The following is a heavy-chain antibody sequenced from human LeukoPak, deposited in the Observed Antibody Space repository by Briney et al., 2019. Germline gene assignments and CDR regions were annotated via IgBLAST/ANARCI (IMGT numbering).Heavy chain of an antibody. J-gene: IGHJ4*02. CDR1: GGTFSSYA. V-gene: IGHV1-69*05. Sequence: SVRVSCKASGGTFSSYAISWVRQAPGQGLEWMGRIIPIFGTANYAQKFQGRVTITTDESTSTAYMELSSLRSEDTAVYYCARASNSYGPNALDYWGQGTLVTVSS. CDR2: IIPIFGTA. CDR3: ARASNSYGPNALDY. D-gene: IGHD5-18*01.